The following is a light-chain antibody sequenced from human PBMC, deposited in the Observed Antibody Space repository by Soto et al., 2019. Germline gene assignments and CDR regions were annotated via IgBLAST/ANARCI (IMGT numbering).Light chain of an antibody. Sequence: ERVVTQSPATLSVSPGERATLSCRASQSVSSNLAWYQQKPGQAPRLLIYDASTRATGIPARFSGSGSGTEFTLTISSLQSEDLAAAYCQQYDDWPETSGQGTK. CDR1: QSVSSN. V-gene: IGKV3-15*01. J-gene: IGKJ1*01. CDR2: DAS. CDR3: QQYDDWPET.